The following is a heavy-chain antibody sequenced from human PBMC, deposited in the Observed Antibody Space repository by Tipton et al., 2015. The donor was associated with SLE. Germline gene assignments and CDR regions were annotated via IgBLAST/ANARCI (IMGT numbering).Heavy chain of an antibody. CDR2: IKQEGSEK. Sequence: AVSGFTFSSYWMSWVRQAPGKGLEWVANIKQEGSEKYYVDSVKGRFTISRDNAKNSLYLQMNVLRVEDTAVYYCARDLAPCSWGQGTLVPGSS. CDR1: GFTFSSYW. J-gene: IGHJ4*02. D-gene: IGHD3-10*02. V-gene: IGHV3-7*01. CDR3: ARDLAPCS.